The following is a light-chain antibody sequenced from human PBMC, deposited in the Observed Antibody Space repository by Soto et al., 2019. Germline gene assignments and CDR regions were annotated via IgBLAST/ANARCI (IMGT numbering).Light chain of an antibody. V-gene: IGKV3-15*01. J-gene: IGKJ1*01. Sequence: EIVMTQSPATLSVSPGERATLSCRASQSISSNLAWYQQKPGQAPRVLIDGASTRATGIPARFSGSVSGTEFTLTISSLQSEDFAVYYCQQYNNWLLTFGQGTKLEIK. CDR2: GAS. CDR3: QQYNNWLLT. CDR1: QSISSN.